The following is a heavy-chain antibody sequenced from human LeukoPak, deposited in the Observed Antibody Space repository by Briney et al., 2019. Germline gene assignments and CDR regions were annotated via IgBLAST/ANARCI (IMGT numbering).Heavy chain of an antibody. J-gene: IGHJ5*02. V-gene: IGHV3-30-3*01. CDR3: AREDCSSTSCYLKQGAFDP. D-gene: IGHD2-2*01. Sequence: GRSLRLSCAASGFTFSSYAMHWVRQAPGKGLEWVAVISYDGSNKHYADSVKGRLTISRDNSKNTLYLQMNSLRAEDTAVYYCAREDCSSTSCYLKQGAFDPWGQGTLVTVSS. CDR1: GFTFSSYA. CDR2: ISYDGSNK.